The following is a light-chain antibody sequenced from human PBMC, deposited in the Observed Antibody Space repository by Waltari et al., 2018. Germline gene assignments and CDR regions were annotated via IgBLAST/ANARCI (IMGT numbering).Light chain of an antibody. J-gene: IGKJ1*01. CDR3: QQSSSTPWT. Sequence: DSQMTQSPSPLSASVGDGVTITCRASQSIGTSLNWYQQQPGKAPKLLIYAASSLQSGVPSRFSGSGSGTDLTLTISSLQPEDFATYYCQQSSSTPWTFGQGTKVEIK. CDR2: AAS. V-gene: IGKV1-39*01. CDR1: QSIGTS.